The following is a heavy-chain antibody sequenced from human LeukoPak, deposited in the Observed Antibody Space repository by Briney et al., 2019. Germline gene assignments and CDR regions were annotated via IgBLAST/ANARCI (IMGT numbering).Heavy chain of an antibody. Sequence: PSETLSLTCTVSGYSISSGYYWGWIRQPPGKGLEWIGSIYHSGSTNYNPSLKSRVTISVDTSKNQFSLKLSSVTAADTAVYYCARHIVGATYDAFDIWGQGTMVTVSS. CDR2: IYHSGST. CDR1: GYSISSGYY. CDR3: ARHIVGATYDAFDI. V-gene: IGHV4-38-2*02. D-gene: IGHD1-26*01. J-gene: IGHJ3*02.